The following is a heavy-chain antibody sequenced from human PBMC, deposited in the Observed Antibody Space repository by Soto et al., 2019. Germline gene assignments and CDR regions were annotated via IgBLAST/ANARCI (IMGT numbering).Heavy chain of an antibody. CDR1: GYTFTSYG. CDR3: TRDTRLFDILTGYHAYYYYGMDV. J-gene: IGHJ6*02. Sequence: QVQLVQSGAEVKKPGASVKVSCKASGYTFTSYGISWVRQAPGQGLEWMGWISAYNGNTNYAQKLQGRVTMTTDTSTSTAYMELRSLRSDDTAVYYCTRDTRLFDILTGYHAYYYYGMDVWGQGTTVTVSS. D-gene: IGHD3-9*01. V-gene: IGHV1-18*01. CDR2: ISAYNGNT.